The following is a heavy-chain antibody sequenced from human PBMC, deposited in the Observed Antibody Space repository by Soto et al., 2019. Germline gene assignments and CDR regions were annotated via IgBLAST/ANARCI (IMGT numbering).Heavy chain of an antibody. D-gene: IGHD4-17*01. CDR1: GGSISSGGYF. CDR2: IHTSGST. Sequence: QVQLQESGPGLVKPSQTLSLTCSVSGGSISSGGYFWTWIRQHPGKGLEWIGYIHTSGSTYYNPSLESRVTISADSSKNHFSLKLNSVTAADTAVYYCARDYGDYFDYWGQGTLVTVSS. J-gene: IGHJ4*02. V-gene: IGHV4-31*03. CDR3: ARDYGDYFDY.